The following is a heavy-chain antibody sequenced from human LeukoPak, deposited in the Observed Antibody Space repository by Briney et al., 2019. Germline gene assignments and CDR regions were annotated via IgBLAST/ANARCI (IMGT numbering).Heavy chain of an antibody. V-gene: IGHV1-3*01. Sequence: ASVKVSCKASGYTFTNYAIQWVRQAPGQRLEWMGWINAGHGNTKYSQNFQGRVTITRDPSASTAYMELSSLRSEETAVYYCARGAGFAEPLPEYWGQGTLLTVSS. CDR1: GYTFTNYA. J-gene: IGHJ4*02. CDR2: INAGHGNT. CDR3: ARGAGFAEPLPEY. D-gene: IGHD1-14*01.